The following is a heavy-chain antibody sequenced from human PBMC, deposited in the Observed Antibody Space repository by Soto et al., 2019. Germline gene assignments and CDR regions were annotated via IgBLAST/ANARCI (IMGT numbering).Heavy chain of an antibody. CDR1: GFTFSSYS. J-gene: IGHJ4*02. CDR2: ISGSGGST. Sequence: GVSLRLSCAASGFTFSSYSMSWVLQAPGKGLEWVSAISGSGGSTYYADSVKGRFTISRDNSKNTLYLQMNSLRAEDTAVYYCAKRDYYDSVPGSLADYWGQGTLVTVSS. CDR3: AKRDYYDSVPGSLADY. V-gene: IGHV3-23*01. D-gene: IGHD3-22*01.